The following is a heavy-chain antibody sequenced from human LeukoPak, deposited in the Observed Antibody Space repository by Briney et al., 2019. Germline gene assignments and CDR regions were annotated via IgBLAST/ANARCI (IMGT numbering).Heavy chain of an antibody. CDR2: NSPNNGVT. D-gene: IGHD1-26*01. Sequence: GASVNVSCKASKSTFNAYFVHGVRQAPGQGLEWVGWNSPNNGVTNLAQKFEGWVTMTRDTSTTTASMEVTRLRSDDTAVYYCALGSSKAFNVWGQGTIVTVSS. CDR3: ALGSSKAFNV. J-gene: IGHJ3*01. CDR1: KSTFNAYF. V-gene: IGHV1-2*04.